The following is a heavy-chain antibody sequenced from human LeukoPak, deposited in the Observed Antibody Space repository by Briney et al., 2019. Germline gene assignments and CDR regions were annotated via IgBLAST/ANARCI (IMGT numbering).Heavy chain of an antibody. CDR1: GFTVSSNY. J-gene: IGHJ4*02. CDR3: AREGSYMVRGVMYDY. D-gene: IGHD3-10*01. Sequence: GGSLRLSCAASGFTVSSNYMSWVRQAPGKGLEWASVIYSGGSTYYADSVKGRFTISRDNSKNTLYLQMNSLRAEDTAVYYCAREGSYMVRGVMYDYWGQGTLVTVSS. CDR2: IYSGGST. V-gene: IGHV3-53*01.